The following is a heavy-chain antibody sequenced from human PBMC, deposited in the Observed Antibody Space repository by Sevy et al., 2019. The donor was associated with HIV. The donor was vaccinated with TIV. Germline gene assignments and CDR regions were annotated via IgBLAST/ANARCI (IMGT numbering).Heavy chain of an antibody. Sequence: SETLSLTCVVSGDSINSNDYYWGWIRQPPGKGLEWIGTIYYSGSTYYNPSLKSRVTISVDTSKNQFSLKLTSVTAADTALYYCARHLPLAYYEILTPDSRPFDNWGQGTLVTISS. CDR2: IYYSGST. CDR3: ARHLPLAYYEILTPDSRPFDN. V-gene: IGHV4-39*01. CDR1: GDSINSNDYY. D-gene: IGHD3-9*01. J-gene: IGHJ4*02.